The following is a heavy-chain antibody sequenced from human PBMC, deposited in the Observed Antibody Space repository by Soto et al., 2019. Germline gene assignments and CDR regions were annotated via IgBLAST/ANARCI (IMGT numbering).Heavy chain of an antibody. CDR2: INTVYGYA. CDR3: ARGDRCSGGTCYSVGYYGMDV. Sequence: ASVKVSCKASGYTFTNNLMHWVRQAPGQRPEWLGWINTVYGYAKCSQRFQGRVAITADTSASTAYMELSGLRSEDTALYYCARGDRCSGGTCYSVGYYGMDVWGQGTTVTVSS. V-gene: IGHV1-3*04. CDR1: GYTFTNNL. J-gene: IGHJ6*02. D-gene: IGHD2-15*01.